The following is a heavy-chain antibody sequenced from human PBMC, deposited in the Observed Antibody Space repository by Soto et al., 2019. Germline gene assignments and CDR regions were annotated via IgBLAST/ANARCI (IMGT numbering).Heavy chain of an antibody. CDR1: GYTFTSYG. J-gene: IGHJ5*02. D-gene: IGHD3-22*01. CDR2: ISAYNGNT. Sequence: ASVKVSCKASGYTFTSYGISWVQQAPGQGLEWMGWISAYNGNTNYAQKLQGRVTMTTDTSTSTAYMELRSLRSDDTAVYYCARDVGYYYDSSGYNHSKWFDPWGQGTLVTVSS. CDR3: ARDVGYYYDSSGYNHSKWFDP. V-gene: IGHV1-18*01.